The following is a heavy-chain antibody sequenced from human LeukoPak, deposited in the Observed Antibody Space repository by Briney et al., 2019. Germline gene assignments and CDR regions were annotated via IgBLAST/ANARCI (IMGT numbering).Heavy chain of an antibody. CDR3: ARPGLRPYYYDSSGPKGAFDI. J-gene: IGHJ3*02. V-gene: IGHV4-39*01. CDR2: IYYSGST. D-gene: IGHD3-22*01. Sequence: PSETLSLTCTVSGGSISSSSYYWGWIHQPPGKGLEWIGSIYYSGSTYYNPSLKSRVTISVDTSKNQFSLKLSSVTAADTAVYYCARPGLRPYYYDSSGPKGAFDIWGQGTMVTVSS. CDR1: GGSISSSSYY.